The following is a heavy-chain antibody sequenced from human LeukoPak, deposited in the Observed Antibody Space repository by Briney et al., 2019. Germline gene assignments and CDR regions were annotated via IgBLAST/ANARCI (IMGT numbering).Heavy chain of an antibody. CDR3: ARSRYDSGAAI. CDR2: IYYSGST. CDR1: GGSISSGGYY. V-gene: IGHV4-31*03. Sequence: TSETLSLTCTVSGGSISSGGYYWSWIRQHPGKGLEWIGYIYYSGSTYYNPSLKSRVTISVDTSKNQFSLKLSSVTAADTAVYYCARSRYDSGAAIWGQGTMVTVSS. D-gene: IGHD3-22*01. J-gene: IGHJ3*02.